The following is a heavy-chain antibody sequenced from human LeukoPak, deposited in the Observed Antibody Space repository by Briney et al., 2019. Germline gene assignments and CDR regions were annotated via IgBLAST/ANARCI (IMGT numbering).Heavy chain of an antibody. CDR1: GYTFTGYY. D-gene: IGHD1-14*01. J-gene: IGHJ5*02. Sequence: ASVKVSRKASGYTFTGYYMHWVRQAPGQGLEWMGWINPNSGGTNYAQKFQGRVTMTRDTSISTAYMELSRLRSDDTAVYYCARDLLRYQFTNWFDPWGQGTLVTVSS. V-gene: IGHV1-2*02. CDR2: INPNSGGT. CDR3: ARDLLRYQFTNWFDP.